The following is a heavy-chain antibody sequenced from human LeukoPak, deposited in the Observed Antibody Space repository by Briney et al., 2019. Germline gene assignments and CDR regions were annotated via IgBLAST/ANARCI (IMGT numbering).Heavy chain of an antibody. J-gene: IGHJ4*02. Sequence: GGSLRLSYAASGFSFSTYSMNWVRQAPGKGLEWVSSISRNSRYIYYADSMRGRFTISRDNAKNSLYLQMNSLKPEDTAVYYCARVAEAAAFDSWGQGTLVTVSS. CDR2: ISRNSRYI. D-gene: IGHD6-13*01. CDR1: GFSFSTYS. CDR3: ARVAEAAAFDS. V-gene: IGHV3-21*06.